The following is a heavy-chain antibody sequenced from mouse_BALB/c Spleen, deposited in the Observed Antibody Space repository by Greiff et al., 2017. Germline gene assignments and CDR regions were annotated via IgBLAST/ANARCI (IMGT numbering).Heavy chain of an antibody. Sequence: EVKLVESGGGLVQPGGSLGLSCATSGFTFSDFYMEWVRQPPGKRLEWIAASRNKANDYTTEYSASVKGRFIVSRDTSQSILYLQMNALRAEDTAIYYCARGTYGDWYFDVWGAGTTVTVSS. J-gene: IGHJ1*01. V-gene: IGHV7-1*02. CDR2: SRNKANDYTT. CDR3: ARGTYGDWYFDV. CDR1: GFTFSDFY. D-gene: IGHD1-1*01.